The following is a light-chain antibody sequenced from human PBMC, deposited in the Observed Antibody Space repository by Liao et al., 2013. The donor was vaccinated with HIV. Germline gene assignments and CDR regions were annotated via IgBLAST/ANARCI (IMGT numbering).Light chain of an antibody. CDR1: ALPKQY. V-gene: IGLV3-1*01. J-gene: IGLJ1*01. CDR3: QAWDSSTNYV. CDR2: YDS. Sequence: SYELTQPPSVSVSPGQTARITCSGDALPKQYAYWYQQKPGQAPVLVIFYDSDRPSGIPERFSGSNSGNTATLTISGTQAMDEADYYCQAWDSSTNYVFGTGTKVTVL.